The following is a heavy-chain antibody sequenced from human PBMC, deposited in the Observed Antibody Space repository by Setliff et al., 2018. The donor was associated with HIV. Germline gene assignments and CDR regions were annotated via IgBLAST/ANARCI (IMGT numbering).Heavy chain of an antibody. CDR1: GFTFSSYD. V-gene: IGHV3-30*07. Sequence: PGGSLRLSCVASGFTFSSYDMHWVRQAPGKGLEWVSVVSYDGSRTHYADSVKGRFTISRDNSKNTLYLQMNSLRAEDTAVYYCAKDDGRREYSSSPGAFDIWGQGTMVTVSS. CDR2: VSYDGSRT. D-gene: IGHD6-6*01. CDR3: AKDDGRREYSSSPGAFDI. J-gene: IGHJ3*02.